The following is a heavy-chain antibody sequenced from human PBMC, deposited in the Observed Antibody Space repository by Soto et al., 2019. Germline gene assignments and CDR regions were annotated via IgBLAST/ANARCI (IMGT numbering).Heavy chain of an antibody. J-gene: IGHJ3*01. CDR3: ARDFHNEVQFDV. D-gene: IGHD2-8*01. Sequence: EVQLVESGGGLVQPGGSLRLSCAASGFTLSSYWMHWVRQAPGKGPVWVSRINTAGSSISYADSVKGRFTISRDNAKNTLFLQMSSLRAEDTAIYYCARDFHNEVQFDVWGQGTMVTVSS. CDR2: INTAGSSI. CDR1: GFTLSSYW. V-gene: IGHV3-74*01.